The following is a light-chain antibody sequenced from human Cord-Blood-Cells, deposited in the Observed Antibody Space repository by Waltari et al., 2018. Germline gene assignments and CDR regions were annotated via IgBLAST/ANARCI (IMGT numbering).Light chain of an antibody. CDR2: GAS. J-gene: IGKJ1*01. CDR3: QQYGSSSWT. Sequence: IALTQSPGTLSLSPGARATLTCRASQSVSSSYLAWYQQKPGQAPRLLIYGASSRATGIPDRFSGSGSGTDFTLTISRLEPEDFAVYYCQQYGSSSWTFGQGTKVEIK. V-gene: IGKV3-20*01. CDR1: QSVSSSY.